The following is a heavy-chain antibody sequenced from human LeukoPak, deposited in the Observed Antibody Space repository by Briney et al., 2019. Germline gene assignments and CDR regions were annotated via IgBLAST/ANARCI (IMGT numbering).Heavy chain of an antibody. Sequence: GGSLRLSCAVSGFTFSSYWMHWVRQAPGKGLVWVSRINSDGSSTTYADSVKGRFTISRDNAKNTLCLQMNSLRAEDTAVYYCARESSLAAMSDYWGQGTLVTVSS. CDR3: ARESSLAAMSDY. V-gene: IGHV3-74*01. J-gene: IGHJ4*02. CDR2: INSDGSST. D-gene: IGHD2-2*01. CDR1: GFTFSSYW.